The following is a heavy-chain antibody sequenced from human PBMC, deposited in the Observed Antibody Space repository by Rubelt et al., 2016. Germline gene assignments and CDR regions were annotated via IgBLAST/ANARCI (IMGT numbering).Heavy chain of an antibody. D-gene: IGHD2/OR15-2a*01. V-gene: IGHV4-34*01. CDR2: INHSGFA. Sequence: QVQLQQWGAGLLRPSETLSLTCAVYGGSFSGFYWSWIRQSPGKGLEWIGEINHSGFANYNPSLKSRVTMSVDTSKNQFSLKVNLVTAAEPAVYYCARGGTNIASRPNFDWWGQGTLVTVSS. CDR1: GGSFSGFY. CDR3: ARGGTNIASRPNFDW. J-gene: IGHJ4*02.